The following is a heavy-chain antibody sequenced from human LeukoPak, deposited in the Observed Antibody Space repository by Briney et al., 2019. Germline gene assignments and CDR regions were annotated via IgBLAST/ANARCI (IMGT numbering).Heavy chain of an antibody. CDR1: GFTFSSWS. D-gene: IGHD5-12*01. CDR2: ITSSGAST. J-gene: IGHJ4*02. CDR3: ARDEDLYSPTCYLLDY. Sequence: GGSLRLSCPDSGFTFSSWSMGWVRQSPGKGLEWVSGITSSGASTFYADSVKGRFTISRDNSKNTVFLEMNSLRGEDTAVYFCARDEDLYSPTCYLLDYWGQGALVTVSS. V-gene: IGHV3-23*01.